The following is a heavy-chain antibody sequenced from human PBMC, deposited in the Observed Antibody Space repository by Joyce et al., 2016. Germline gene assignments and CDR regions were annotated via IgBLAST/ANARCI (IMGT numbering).Heavy chain of an antibody. CDR1: GFSFSSYA. J-gene: IGHJ6*01. Sequence: QVQLVESGGGVVQPGRSLRLSCAASGFSFSSYAMHWVRQAPGKGLEWVAVRSYYTDYKYYAASVRGRFSISRDNSMNTLFLDMRSLRAEDTAVYYCAKVGEYCSRSTCDDHYFAMDVWGQGTTVTVSS. CDR3: AKVGEYCSRSTCDDHYFAMDV. V-gene: IGHV3-30*18. D-gene: IGHD2-2*01. CDR2: RSYYTDYK.